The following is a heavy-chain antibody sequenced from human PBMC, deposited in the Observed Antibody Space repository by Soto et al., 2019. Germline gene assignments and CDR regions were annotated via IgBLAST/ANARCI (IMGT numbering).Heavy chain of an antibody. CDR3: AKDVSSGITSFDL. CDR1: GLGVRNNY. V-gene: IGHV3-53*01. J-gene: IGHJ2*01. Sequence: GGSLRLSCTAYGLGVRNNYMSWVRQAPGMGLEWVSVIYNDGTTYYADSVKGRFTLSRDTSKNTLSLQMDSLRAEDTAVYYCAKDVSSGITSFDLWGRGTLVTVSS. CDR2: IYNDGTT. D-gene: IGHD3-3*01.